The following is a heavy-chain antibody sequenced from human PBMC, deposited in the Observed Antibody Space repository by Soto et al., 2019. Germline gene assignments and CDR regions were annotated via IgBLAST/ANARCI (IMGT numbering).Heavy chain of an antibody. CDR3: ARYRTSGSWSKFDY. V-gene: IGHV4-31*03. D-gene: IGHD6-25*01. Sequence: QVLLQESGPGLMKPSQTLSLTCTVSGLSISSASYYWSWIRQHPGKGQEWVGNIYYNGSTYYSPSLKSRVTVLVDTSKNQFSLRLTSVTAADTALYYCARYRTSGSWSKFDYWGRGTLVSVSS. J-gene: IGHJ4*02. CDR2: IYYNGST. CDR1: GLSISSASYY.